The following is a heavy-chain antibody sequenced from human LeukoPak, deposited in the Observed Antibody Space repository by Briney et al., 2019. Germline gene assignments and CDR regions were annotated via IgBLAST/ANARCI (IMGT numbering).Heavy chain of an antibody. D-gene: IGHD3-3*01. CDR2: INPSGGST. J-gene: IGHJ6*02. Sequence: ASVTVSCKASGYTFTSYYMHWVRQAPGQGLEWMGIINPSGGSTSYAQKFQGRVTMTRDTSTSTVYMELSSLRSEDTAVYYCAREGPLSYDFWSGYYTGISSYGMDVWGQGTTVTVSS. CDR3: AREGPLSYDFWSGYYTGISSYGMDV. V-gene: IGHV1-46*01. CDR1: GYTFTSYY.